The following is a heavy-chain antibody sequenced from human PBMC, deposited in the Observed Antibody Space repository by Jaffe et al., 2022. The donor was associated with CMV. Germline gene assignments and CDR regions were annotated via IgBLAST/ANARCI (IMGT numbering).Heavy chain of an antibody. J-gene: IGHJ4*02. CDR1: GYTFTSYA. D-gene: IGHD5-12*01. CDR3: ARDLGGYDFNYFDY. CDR2: INAGNGNT. V-gene: IGHV1-3*01. Sequence: QVQLVQSGAEVKKPGASVKVSCKASGYTFTSYAMHWVRQAPGQRLEWMGWINAGNGNTKYSQKFQGRVTITRDTSASTAYMELSSLRSEDTAVYYCARDLGGYDFNYFDYWGQGTLVTVSS.